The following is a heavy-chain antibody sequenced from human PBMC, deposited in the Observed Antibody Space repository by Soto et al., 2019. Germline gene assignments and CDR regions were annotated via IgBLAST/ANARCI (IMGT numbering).Heavy chain of an antibody. CDR2: IYSGGST. J-gene: IGHJ4*02. Sequence: GGSLRICFAASGFSVISNYMSWVRQAPGKGLEWVSVIYSGGSTYYADSVKGRFTISRDNSKNTLYLQMNSLRAEDTAVYYCARFHYYDSSGYYPPVGDYWGQGTLVTVSS. V-gene: IGHV3-53*01. CDR1: GFSVISNY. D-gene: IGHD3-22*01. CDR3: ARFHYYDSSGYYPPVGDY.